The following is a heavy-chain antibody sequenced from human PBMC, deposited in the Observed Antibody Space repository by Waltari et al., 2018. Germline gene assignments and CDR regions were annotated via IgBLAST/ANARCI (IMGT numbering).Heavy chain of an antibody. J-gene: IGHJ6*02. CDR3: ARYHDSPYYYYGMDV. Sequence: QVQLVQSGAEVKKPGASVKVSCKASGYTFTSYAMHWVRQAPGQRLEWMGWINAGNGNTKYSQKFQGRVTITRDTSASTAYMELSSLRSEDTAVYYCARYHDSPYYYYGMDVWGQGTTVIVSS. V-gene: IGHV1-3*01. D-gene: IGHD2-15*01. CDR1: GYTFTSYA. CDR2: INAGNGNT.